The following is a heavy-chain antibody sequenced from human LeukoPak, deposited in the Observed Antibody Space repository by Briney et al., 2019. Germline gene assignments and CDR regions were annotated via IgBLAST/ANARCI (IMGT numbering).Heavy chain of an antibody. CDR2: IYSGGST. V-gene: IGHV3-53*01. Sequence: PGGSLRLSCAASGFTVSSNYMSWVRQAPGKGLEWVSVIYSGGSTYYADSVKGRFTISRDNSKNTLYLQMNSLRAEDTAVYYCVSTNYYDSSGYGYWGQGTLVTVSS. CDR3: VSTNYYDSSGYGY. CDR1: GFTVSSNY. J-gene: IGHJ4*02. D-gene: IGHD3-22*01.